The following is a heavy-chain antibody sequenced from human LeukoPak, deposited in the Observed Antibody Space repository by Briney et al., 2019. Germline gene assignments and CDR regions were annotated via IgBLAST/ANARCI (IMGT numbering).Heavy chain of an antibody. J-gene: IGHJ4*02. V-gene: IGHV2-70*11. CDR2: IDWDDDK. CDR3: ARATYYYDSSGYYARGYFDY. Sequence: TLSLTCTVSGGSISSYYWSWIRQPPGKALEWLARIDWDDDKYYSTSLKTRLTISKDTSKNQVVLTMTNMDPVDTATYYCARATYYYDSSGYYARGYFDYWGQGTLVTVSS. CDR1: GGSISSYYW. D-gene: IGHD3-22*01.